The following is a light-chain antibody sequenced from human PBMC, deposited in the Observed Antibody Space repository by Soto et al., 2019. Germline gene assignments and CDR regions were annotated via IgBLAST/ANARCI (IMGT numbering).Light chain of an antibody. CDR1: SSNIGSNT. J-gene: IGLJ2*01. CDR3: AAWDDSLHGPV. CDR2: TNN. Sequence: QSVLTQPPSASGTPGQRVTISCSGSSSNIGSNTVSWYQQLPGTAPKLLMYTNNQRPSGVPDRFSGSKSGTSASLAISGLQSEDEADHYCAAWDDSLHGPVFGGGTKVTVL. V-gene: IGLV1-44*01.